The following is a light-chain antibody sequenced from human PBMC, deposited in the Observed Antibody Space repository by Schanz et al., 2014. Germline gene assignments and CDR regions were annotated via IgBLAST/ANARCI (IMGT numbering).Light chain of an antibody. CDR3: QHDRGHRR. J-gene: IGKJ1*01. CDR1: ENIDSW. Sequence: TQSPATLSASVGDRVTITCRASENIDSWLAWYKHVPGKAPQLFIYNASTLQSGVPSMFSGSGSGTVFVLSITSLPPEDIRTYDFQHDRGHRRFGQGPKV. CDR2: NAS. V-gene: IGKV1-5*01.